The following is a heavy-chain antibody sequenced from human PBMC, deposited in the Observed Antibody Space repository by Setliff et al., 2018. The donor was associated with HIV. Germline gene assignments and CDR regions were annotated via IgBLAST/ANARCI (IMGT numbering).Heavy chain of an antibody. CDR2: ISASSVNT. CDR3: ARVPARANGVFDF. Sequence: ASVKVSCKASGYTFINYHITWVRQAPGQGLEWVGSISASSVNTNYTQGRVTMTTDISTSTAYMELRSLRSADSAVYYCARVPARANGVFDFWGQGSLVTVSS. CDR1: GYTFINYH. D-gene: IGHD2-8*01. V-gene: IGHV1-18*01. J-gene: IGHJ4*01.